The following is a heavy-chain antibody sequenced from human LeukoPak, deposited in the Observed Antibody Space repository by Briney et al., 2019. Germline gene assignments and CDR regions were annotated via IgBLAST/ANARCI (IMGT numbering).Heavy chain of an antibody. V-gene: IGHV4-39*01. J-gene: IGHJ4*02. D-gene: IGHD2-2*01. Sequence: SETLSLTCTVSGGSISSSSYYWGWIRQPPGKGLEWIGSIYYSGSTHYNPSLKSRVTISVDTSKNQFSLKLSSVTAADTAVYYCARLRLYCSSTSCQYYFDYWGQGTLVTVSS. CDR3: ARLRLYCSSTSCQYYFDY. CDR1: GGSISSSSYY. CDR2: IYYSGST.